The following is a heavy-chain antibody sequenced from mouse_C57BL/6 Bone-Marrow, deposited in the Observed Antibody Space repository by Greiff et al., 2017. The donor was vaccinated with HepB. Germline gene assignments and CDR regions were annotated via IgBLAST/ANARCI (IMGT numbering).Heavy chain of an antibody. V-gene: IGHV14-4*01. D-gene: IGHD1-1*01. CDR3: TTHGITPCAMDY. J-gene: IGHJ4*01. CDR2: IDPENGDT. CDR1: GFNIKDDY. Sequence: EVKLVESGAELVRPGASVKLSCTASGFNIKDDYMHWVKQRPEQGLEWIGWIDPENGDTEYASKFQGKATITADTSSNTAYLQLSSLTSEDTAVYYCTTHGITPCAMDYWGQGTSVTVSS.